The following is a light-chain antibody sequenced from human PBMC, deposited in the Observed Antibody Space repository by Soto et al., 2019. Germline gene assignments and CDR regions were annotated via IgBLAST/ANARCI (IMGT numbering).Light chain of an antibody. V-gene: IGLV2-11*01. CDR1: SSDVGGYNY. CDR3: CSYEGSYTLGV. Sequence: QSSLTNPRSVSGSPGQSVTISCTGTSSDVGGYNYVSWYQQHPGKAPKLMIYDVSKRPSGVPDRFSGSKSGNTASLTISGLQAEDEADYYCCSYEGSYTLGVFGTGTKVTVL. CDR2: DVS. J-gene: IGLJ1*01.